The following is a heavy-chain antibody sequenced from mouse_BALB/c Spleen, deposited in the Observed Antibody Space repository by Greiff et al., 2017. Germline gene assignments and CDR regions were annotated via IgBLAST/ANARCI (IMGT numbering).Heavy chain of an antibody. J-gene: IGHJ1*01. Sequence: QVHVKQSGPELVKPGASVKLSCKASGYTFTSYWMQWVKQRPGQGLEWIGAIYPGDGDTRYTQKFKGKATLTADKSSSTAYMQLSSLASEDSAVYYCARRREYWYFDVWGAGTTVTVSS. CDR3: ARRREYWYFDV. CDR2: IYPGDGDT. CDR1: GYTFTSYW. V-gene: IGHV1-87*01.